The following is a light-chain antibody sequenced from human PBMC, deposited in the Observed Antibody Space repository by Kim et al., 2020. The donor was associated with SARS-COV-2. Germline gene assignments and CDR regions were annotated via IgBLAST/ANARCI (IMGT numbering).Light chain of an antibody. CDR3: QQYLTYPIT. CDR1: QDIAHH. V-gene: IGKV1-16*02. J-gene: IGKJ5*01. Sequence: DIQMTQSPSSLSASVGDRVTITCRASQDIAHHLAWFQQKPGKAPKSLIYASSILQTGVSSKFSGSASGTDFTLTINSLQPEDFATYYCQQYLTYPITFGQGTRLEIK. CDR2: ASS.